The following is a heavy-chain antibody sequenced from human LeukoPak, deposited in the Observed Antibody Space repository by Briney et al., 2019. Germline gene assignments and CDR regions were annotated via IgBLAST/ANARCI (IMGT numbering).Heavy chain of an antibody. J-gene: IGHJ5*02. D-gene: IGHD6-6*01. CDR1: AFTFTSYS. V-gene: IGHV3-23*01. Sequence: SGRSLRLSHPPSAFTFTSYSMSSVRQAPGEWLEWQSAISGSGGTTYYAGSVKGRFTISRDNSKSTLYVQMNSLRAEDTAVYYCAIVVAARQGTIDPWGQGTLVTISS. CDR3: AIVVAARQGTIDP. CDR2: ISGSGGTT.